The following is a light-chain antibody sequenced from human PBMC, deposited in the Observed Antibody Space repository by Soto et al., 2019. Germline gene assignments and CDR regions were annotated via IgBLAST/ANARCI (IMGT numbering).Light chain of an antibody. Sequence: QSVLTQPRSVSGSPGHSVTISCTGTSSDVGGYNYVTWYQHHAGKAPKLRIYDVTKRPSGVPDRFSGSRSGNTASLTISGLQAEDEAEYFCCSYAGSNTLVCGGGTKLTVL. CDR1: SSDVGGYNY. CDR2: DVT. J-gene: IGLJ3*02. V-gene: IGLV2-11*01. CDR3: CSYAGSNTLV.